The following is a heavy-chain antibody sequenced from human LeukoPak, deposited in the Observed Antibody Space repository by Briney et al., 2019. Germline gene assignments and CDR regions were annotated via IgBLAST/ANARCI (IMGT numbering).Heavy chain of an antibody. Sequence: ASVKVSCKPSGYTSSDYYMHWVRQAPGQGLEWTGWIGPNSGGTNYAQKFQGRVTMTRATSISTAYMELSRLISDDTAVYYCARSNIAVRRGDNWFDPWGQGTLVTVSS. V-gene: IGHV1-2*02. CDR3: ARSNIAVRRGDNWFDP. CDR2: IGPNSGGT. CDR1: GYTSSDYY. D-gene: IGHD6-6*01. J-gene: IGHJ5*02.